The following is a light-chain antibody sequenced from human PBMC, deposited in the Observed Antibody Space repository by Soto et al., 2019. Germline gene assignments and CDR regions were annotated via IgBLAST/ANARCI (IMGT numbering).Light chain of an antibody. J-gene: IGKJ3*01. V-gene: IGKV1-39*01. Sequence: DIQMTQSPSSLSASVGDRVTITCRASQSISKYLSWYQQKPGQAPKLVIYTASSLQIGVPSRFSGNGSGTDFTLTISGLHPEDFAPYYCQQSYNTRFTCGPGTKVDI. CDR2: TAS. CDR1: QSISKY. CDR3: QQSYNTRFT.